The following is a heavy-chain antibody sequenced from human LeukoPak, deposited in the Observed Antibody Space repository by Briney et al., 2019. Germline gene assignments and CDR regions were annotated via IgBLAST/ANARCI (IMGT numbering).Heavy chain of an antibody. CDR3: ARHPRRAAAGPTYDY. Sequence: SETLSLTCTISGGSISSSSYYWGWIRQPPGKGREWIGSIYCSGSTYYNPSFKSRVTISVDTSKNQFSLKLSSVTAADTAEYYCARHPRRAAAGPTYDYWGQGTLVTVSS. CDR2: IYCSGST. J-gene: IGHJ4*02. CDR1: GGSISSSSYY. D-gene: IGHD6-13*01. V-gene: IGHV4-39*01.